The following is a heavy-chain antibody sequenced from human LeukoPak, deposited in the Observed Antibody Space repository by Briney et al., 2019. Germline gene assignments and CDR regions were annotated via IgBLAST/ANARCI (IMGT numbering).Heavy chain of an antibody. D-gene: IGHD3-16*01. J-gene: IGHJ4*02. CDR3: ARDHRLGGS. CDR2: ISGSGSNT. V-gene: IGHV3-23*01. Sequence: PGGSLRLSCAASGFTFSSYVMTWVRQAPGKGLEWVSAISGSGSNTYYADSVKGRFTISRDNSKNILYLQMNSLRADDTAVYYCARDHRLGGSWGQRTLVFVSS. CDR1: GFTFSSYV.